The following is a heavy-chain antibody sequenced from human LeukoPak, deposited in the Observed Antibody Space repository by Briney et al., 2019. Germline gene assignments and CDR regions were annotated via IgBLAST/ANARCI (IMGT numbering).Heavy chain of an antibody. D-gene: IGHD5-12*01. Sequence: PGGSLRLSCAASGFTFNSFAMNWVRQAPGKGLEWVSSISGSDGSSHYADFVKGRFTISRDNSKNTLHLQMNSLRAEDTAVYYCARDIVAGQKVFFDYWGQGTLVTVSS. CDR2: ISGSDGSS. CDR1: GFTFNSFA. CDR3: ARDIVAGQKVFFDY. J-gene: IGHJ4*02. V-gene: IGHV3-23*01.